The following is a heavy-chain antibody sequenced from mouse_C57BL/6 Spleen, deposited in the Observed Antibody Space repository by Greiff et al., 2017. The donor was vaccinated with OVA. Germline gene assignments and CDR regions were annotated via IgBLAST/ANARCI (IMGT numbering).Heavy chain of an antibody. CDR1: GYSFTSYY. Sequence: QVHVKQSGPELVKPGASVKISCKASGYSFTSYYIHWVKQRPGQGLEWIGWIYPGSGNTKYNEKFKGKATLTADTSSSTAYMQLSSLTSEDSAVYYCARRGDYDYDGGFAYWGQGTLVTVSA. CDR3: ARRGDYDYDGGFAY. V-gene: IGHV1-66*01. J-gene: IGHJ3*01. D-gene: IGHD2-4*01. CDR2: IYPGSGNT.